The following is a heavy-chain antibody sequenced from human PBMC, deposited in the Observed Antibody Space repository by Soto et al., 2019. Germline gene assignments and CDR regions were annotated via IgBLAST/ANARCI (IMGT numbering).Heavy chain of an antibody. V-gene: IGHV3-74*01. J-gene: IGHJ4*02. CDR2: IKSDASTT. Sequence: EVQLVESGGGLVQPGGSLRLSCAASGFTFSTSWMHWVRQAAGKGLAWVSRIKSDASTTNYADSVKGRFTISRDNAKNTLYLQMDSLTVEDTAVYYCARGPTGWFGYDYWGQGTLVTVSS. CDR3: ARGPTGWFGYDY. D-gene: IGHD3-10*01. CDR1: GFTFSTSW.